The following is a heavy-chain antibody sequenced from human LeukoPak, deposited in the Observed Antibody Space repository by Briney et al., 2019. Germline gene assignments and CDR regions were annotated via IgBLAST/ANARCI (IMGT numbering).Heavy chain of an antibody. Sequence: ALVKVSCKASGYTLTSYAMYWVRQAPGQRLEWMGWINAGNGNTKYSQKFQGRVTITRDTSASTAYMELSSLRSEDTAVYYCARESHKTFDYWGQGTLVTVSS. CDR2: INAGNGNT. CDR3: ARESHKTFDY. J-gene: IGHJ4*02. CDR1: GYTLTSYA. V-gene: IGHV1-3*01.